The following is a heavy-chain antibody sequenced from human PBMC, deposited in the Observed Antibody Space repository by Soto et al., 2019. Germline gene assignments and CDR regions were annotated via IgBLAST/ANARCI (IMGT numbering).Heavy chain of an antibody. J-gene: IGHJ4*02. D-gene: IGHD3-22*01. Sequence: ASVKVSCKASGYTFTSYYMHWVRQAPGQGLEWMGIINPSGGSTSYAQKFQGRVTMTRDTSTSTVYMELSSLSSEDTAVYYCAREALRARTDYYDSSGYLSYWGQGTLVTVS. V-gene: IGHV1-46*01. CDR2: INPSGGST. CDR3: AREALRARTDYYDSSGYLSY. CDR1: GYTFTSYY.